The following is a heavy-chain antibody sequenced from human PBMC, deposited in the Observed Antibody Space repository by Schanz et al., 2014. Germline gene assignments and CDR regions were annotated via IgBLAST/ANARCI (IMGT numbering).Heavy chain of an antibody. CDR1: GYTFNNHG. Sequence: QVQLVQSGGEVKKPGASATVSCKASGYTFNNHGISWLRQAPGQGFEWMAWMSYNGNTKYAQILQGRVTVTRDTSTRTSYMELRSLTSDDTAVYYCARDVPINDYWGQGTPVTVSP. V-gene: IGHV1-18*01. CDR2: MSYNGNT. CDR3: ARDVPINDY. D-gene: IGHD2-2*01. J-gene: IGHJ4*02.